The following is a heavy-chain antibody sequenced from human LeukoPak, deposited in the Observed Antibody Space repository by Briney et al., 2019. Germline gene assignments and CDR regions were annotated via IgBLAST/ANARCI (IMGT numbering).Heavy chain of an antibody. D-gene: IGHD3-9*01. CDR1: GGSISSSSYY. CDR2: INHSGRT. V-gene: IGHV4-39*07. CDR3: ARSPLTGNYGDWFDP. J-gene: IGHJ5*02. Sequence: SETLSLTCTVSGGSISSSSYYWSWIRQPPGKGLELIGEINHSGRTNYNPSLKSRVTISVDTSKNQFSLNLSSVTAADTAVYYCARSPLTGNYGDWFDPWGQGTLVIVSS.